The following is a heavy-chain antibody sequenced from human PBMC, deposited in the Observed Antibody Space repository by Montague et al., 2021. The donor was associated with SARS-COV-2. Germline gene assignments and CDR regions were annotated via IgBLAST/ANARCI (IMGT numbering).Heavy chain of an antibody. J-gene: IGHJ4*02. CDR3: VRRPPIFCDSSSCLHCFDS. V-gene: IGHV4-39*01. Sequence: SETLSLTCTVSGGSISTKFSSWYYNCDRPHKPPGRGLESYGTINYCCTPSLNPPLTIPVSTSIDSSKNQFFLKLNSVTAADTGMYYCVRRPPIFCDSSSCLHCFDSWGQGALVTVSS. CDR1: GGSISTKFSSWYYN. D-gene: IGHD2/OR15-2a*01. CDR2: INYCCTP.